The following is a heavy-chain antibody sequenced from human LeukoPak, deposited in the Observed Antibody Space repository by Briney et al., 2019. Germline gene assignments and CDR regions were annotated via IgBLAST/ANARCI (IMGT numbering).Heavy chain of an antibody. CDR3: ARQTGSGLFILP. D-gene: IGHD3/OR15-3a*01. J-gene: IGHJ4*02. CDR1: GVSISSSYSY. V-gene: IGHV4-39*01. Sequence: SETLSLTCTVSGVSISSSYSYWGWIRQPPGMGLEWIGSIYYTGSTYYNASLKSQVSISIDTSKNQFSLKLTSVTAADTAVYYCARQTGSGLFILPGGQGTLVTVSS. CDR2: IYYTGST.